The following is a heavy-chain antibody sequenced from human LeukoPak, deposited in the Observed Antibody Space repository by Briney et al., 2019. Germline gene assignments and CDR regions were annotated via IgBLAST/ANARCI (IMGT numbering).Heavy chain of an antibody. CDR2: IYYSGST. D-gene: IGHD3-16*02. V-gene: IGHV4-59*01. Sequence: SETLSLSCTVSVDSISRYYWSWIRQPPAKGLEWIGYIYYSGSTNYNPSLKSRVTISVDTSKNQFSLRLSSVTAADTAVYYCARGYDYVWGSHRALGYWGQGTLVTVSS. J-gene: IGHJ4*02. CDR3: ARGYDYVWGSHRALGY. CDR1: VDSISRYY.